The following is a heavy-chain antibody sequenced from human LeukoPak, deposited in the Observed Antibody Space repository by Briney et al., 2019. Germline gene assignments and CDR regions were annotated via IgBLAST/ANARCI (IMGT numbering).Heavy chain of an antibody. CDR2: IYTSGST. CDR3: ARVASGGYDILTGYYYYHYMDV. V-gene: IGHV4-4*07. Sequence: SETLSLTCTVSGGSMSSYYWNWIRQPAGKGLEWIGRIYTSGSTKYNPSLKSRVTMSADTAKNQFSLKLNSVTVADTAVYYCARVASGGYDILTGYYYYHYMDVWGKGTTVTISS. J-gene: IGHJ6*03. CDR1: GGSMSSYY. D-gene: IGHD3-9*01.